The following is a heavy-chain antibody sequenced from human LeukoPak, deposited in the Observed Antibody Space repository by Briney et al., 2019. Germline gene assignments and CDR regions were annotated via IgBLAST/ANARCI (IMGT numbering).Heavy chain of an antibody. CDR2: IYCSGST. CDR3: AGAGTYYYDSSGYYPPDY. Sequence: SETLSLTCTGSGGSISSYYWSWNRHPPGKGLEWSGYIYCSGSTNDNPSLKRRVTISVDTSKDQFSLKLSSVTGADTAVYYCAGAGTYYYDSSGYYPPDYWGQGTLVTVSS. D-gene: IGHD3-22*01. CDR1: GGSISSYY. J-gene: IGHJ4*02. V-gene: IGHV4-59*12.